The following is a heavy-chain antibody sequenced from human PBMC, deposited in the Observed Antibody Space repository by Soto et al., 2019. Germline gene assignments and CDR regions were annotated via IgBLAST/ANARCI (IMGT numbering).Heavy chain of an antibody. Sequence: SETLSLTCTVSAGSISSYYWSWIRQPPGKGLEWIGYIYYSGSTNYNPSLKSRVTISVDTSKNQFSLKLSSVTAADTAVYYCARAGLGGDGYKYWGQGTLVTVSS. J-gene: IGHJ4*02. CDR2: IYYSGST. CDR3: ARAGLGGDGYKY. CDR1: AGSISSYY. D-gene: IGHD3-16*01. V-gene: IGHV4-59*01.